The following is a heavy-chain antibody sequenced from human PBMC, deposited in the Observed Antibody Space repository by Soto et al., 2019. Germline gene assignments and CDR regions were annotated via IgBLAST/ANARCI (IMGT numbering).Heavy chain of an antibody. V-gene: IGHV3-30*01. CDR1: GFTFADYA. D-gene: IGHD3-16*01. Sequence: SVRLSCVASGFTFADYAMHWVRRIPGKWLEWVAIISYSGDRQYYAESVKGRFTISRDNSKKTLYLQMFSLTSEDSAVFYCARTPAAMITDRYNWFDSWGPGTQVTVSS. J-gene: IGHJ5*01. CDR3: ARTPAAMITDRYNWFDS. CDR2: ISYSGDRQ.